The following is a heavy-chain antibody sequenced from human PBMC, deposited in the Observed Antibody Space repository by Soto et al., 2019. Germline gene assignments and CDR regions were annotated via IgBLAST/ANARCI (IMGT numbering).Heavy chain of an antibody. Sequence: SETLSLTCTVSGGSISSYYWSWIRQPPGKGLEWIGYIYYSGSTNYNPSLKSRVTISVDTSKNQFSLKLSSVTAADTAVYYCARRRVVPAASEDWFDPWGQGTLVTVSS. CDR1: GGSISSYY. CDR2: IYYSGST. J-gene: IGHJ5*02. V-gene: IGHV4-59*01. D-gene: IGHD2-2*01. CDR3: ARRRVVPAASEDWFDP.